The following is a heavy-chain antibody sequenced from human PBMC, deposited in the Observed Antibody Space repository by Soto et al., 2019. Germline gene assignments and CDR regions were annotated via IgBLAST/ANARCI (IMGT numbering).Heavy chain of an antibody. J-gene: IGHJ4*02. V-gene: IGHV4-59*01. Sequence: SETLSLTCTVSGGSISSYYWSWIRQPPGKGLEWIGYIYYSGSTNYNPSLKSRVTISVDTSKNQFSLKLSSVTAADTAVYYCARGGYSYGYVLDYWGQGTLVTVSS. D-gene: IGHD5-18*01. CDR1: GGSISSYY. CDR2: IYYSGST. CDR3: ARGGYSYGYVLDY.